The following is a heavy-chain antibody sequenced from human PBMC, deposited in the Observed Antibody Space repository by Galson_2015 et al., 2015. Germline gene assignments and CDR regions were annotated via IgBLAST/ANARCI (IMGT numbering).Heavy chain of an antibody. Sequence: SVKVSCKASGYTFTSYAMNWVRQAPGQGLEWMGWINTNTGNPTYAQGFTGRFVFSLDTSVSTAYLQISSLKAEETAVYYCARESDARYYYGMDVWGQGTTVTVSS. V-gene: IGHV7-4-1*02. J-gene: IGHJ6*02. CDR2: INTNTGNP. CDR3: ARESDARYYYGMDV. CDR1: GYTFTSYA.